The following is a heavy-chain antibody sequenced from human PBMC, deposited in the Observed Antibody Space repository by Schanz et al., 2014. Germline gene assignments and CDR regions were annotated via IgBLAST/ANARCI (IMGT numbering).Heavy chain of an antibody. D-gene: IGHD2-15*01. J-gene: IGHJ4*02. V-gene: IGHV3-23*01. CDR2: LSGSGGRT. CDR1: GFTFSSYA. CDR3: AKGMGYCGGGSSLAFDY. Sequence: EVQLLESGGGLVQPGGSLRLSCAASGFTFSSYAMSWVRQAPGKGLEWVSDLSGSGGRTYYADSVKGRFTISRDNSKNTLYLQMNSLSADDTAVYDCAKGMGYCGGGSSLAFDYWGQGTLVTVSS.